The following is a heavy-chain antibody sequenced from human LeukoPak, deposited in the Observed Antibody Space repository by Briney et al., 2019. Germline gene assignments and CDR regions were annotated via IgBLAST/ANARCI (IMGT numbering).Heavy chain of an antibody. Sequence: ASVKVSCKASGYTFTGYYMHWVRQAPGQGLEWMGWINPNSGGTNYAQKFQGRVTMTRDTSISTAYMELSRLRSDDTAVYYCARGSSIVVVPAATFDYWGQGTLVTVSS. CDR3: ARGSSIVVVPAATFDY. D-gene: IGHD2-2*01. CDR2: INPNSGGT. J-gene: IGHJ4*02. V-gene: IGHV1-2*02. CDR1: GYTFTGYY.